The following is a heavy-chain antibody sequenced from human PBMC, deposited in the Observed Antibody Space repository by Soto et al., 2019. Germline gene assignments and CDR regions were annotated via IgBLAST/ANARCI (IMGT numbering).Heavy chain of an antibody. J-gene: IGHJ3*02. CDR3: ARGDYAKAFDI. CDR1: GYSISSSNW. CDR2: IYYSGSA. Sequence: QVQLQESGPGLVKPSDTLSLICAVSGYSISSSNWWGWIRQPPGKGLEWIGNIYYSGSAYYNPSLTSRVTMSVDTSKNQFSLTLTSVTAVDTAVYYCARGDYAKAFDIWGQGTTVTVSS. V-gene: IGHV4-28*03. D-gene: IGHD2-2*01.